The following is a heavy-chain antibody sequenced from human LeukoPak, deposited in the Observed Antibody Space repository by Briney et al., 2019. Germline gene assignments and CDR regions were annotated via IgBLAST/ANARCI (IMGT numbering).Heavy chain of an antibody. Sequence: GKSLRLSCEASGFTFSNHGMHWVRQAPGKGLEWAALIWNDGSNKYYGDSVKGRFTISRDNTNNTIHLQMNSLRAEDTAVYYCARQVSCDTTTCYAGMPPDYWGQGTLVTVSS. CDR1: GFTFSNHG. J-gene: IGHJ4*02. D-gene: IGHD2-2*01. V-gene: IGHV3-33*03. CDR2: IWNDGSNK. CDR3: ARQVSCDTTTCYAGMPPDY.